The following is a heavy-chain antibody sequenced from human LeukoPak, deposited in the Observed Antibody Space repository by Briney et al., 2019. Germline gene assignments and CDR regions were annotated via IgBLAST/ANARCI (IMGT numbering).Heavy chain of an antibody. Sequence: SETLSLTCSVYSGSFSGYYWSWIRQPPGKGLEWIGEINHSVGTNYNPSLKSRVTMSLDTSKNQFSLRLSSVTAADTAVYYCARRRPVLRFLEWLGGPFDYWGQGTLVTVSS. D-gene: IGHD3-3*01. CDR3: ARRRPVLRFLEWLGGPFDY. J-gene: IGHJ4*02. CDR1: SGSFSGYY. CDR2: INHSVGT. V-gene: IGHV4-34*01.